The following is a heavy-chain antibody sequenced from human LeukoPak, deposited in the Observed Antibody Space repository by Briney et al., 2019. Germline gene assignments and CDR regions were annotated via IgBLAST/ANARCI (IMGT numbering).Heavy chain of an antibody. CDR3: ARWGYYSNYDY. J-gene: IGHJ4*02. CDR2: ISYDGSNK. CDR1: GFIFSTNW. V-gene: IGHV3-30*03. D-gene: IGHD4-11*01. Sequence: GGSLRLSCAASGFIFSTNWMSWFRQAPGKGLEWVAVISYDGSNKYYADSVKGRFTISRDNSKNTLYLQMGSLRAEDMAVYYCARWGYYSNYDYWGQGTLVTVSS.